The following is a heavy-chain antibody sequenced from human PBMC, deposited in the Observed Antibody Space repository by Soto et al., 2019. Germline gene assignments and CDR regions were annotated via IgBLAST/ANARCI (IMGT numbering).Heavy chain of an antibody. J-gene: IGHJ6*02. D-gene: IGHD4-4*01. CDR1: GYTFTDYW. Sequence: GESLKISCKGSGYTFTDYWIGWVRQLPGKGLEWMGIIYPGDSDTRSSPSFQGHVTIPVDKSTSTAYLQWNTLKAPATAVYYCGGHGSNFRYYYHGWEVWGQGTTVAVAS. CDR3: GGHGSNFRYYYHGWEV. CDR2: IYPGDSDT. V-gene: IGHV5-51*01.